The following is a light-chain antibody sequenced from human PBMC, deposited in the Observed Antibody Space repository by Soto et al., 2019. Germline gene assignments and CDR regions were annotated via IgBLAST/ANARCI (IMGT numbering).Light chain of an antibody. V-gene: IGKV3-20*01. CDR3: QQYDSSPKT. Sequence: DIVFAQSPGALSLSPRERATLSCRASQSVSSSYLAWYQQKPGQAPRLLIYGASSRATGIPDRFSGSGSGTDFTLTISRLEPEDFAVYYCQQYDSSPKTFGQGTKVDIK. CDR2: GAS. CDR1: QSVSSSY. J-gene: IGKJ1*01.